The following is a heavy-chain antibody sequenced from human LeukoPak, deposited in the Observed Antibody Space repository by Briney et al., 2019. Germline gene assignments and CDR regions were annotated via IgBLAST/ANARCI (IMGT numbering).Heavy chain of an antibody. V-gene: IGHV3-66*02. CDR1: GFTFSSYA. J-gene: IGHJ4*02. CDR2: IYSGGST. D-gene: IGHD3-3*01. Sequence: GGSLRLSCAASGFTFSSYAMSWVRQAPGKGLEWVSVIYSGGSTYYADSVKGRFTISRDNSKNTLYLQMNSLRAEDTAVYYCARDFDDFWSGYYDYWGQGTLVTVSS. CDR3: ARDFDDFWSGYYDY.